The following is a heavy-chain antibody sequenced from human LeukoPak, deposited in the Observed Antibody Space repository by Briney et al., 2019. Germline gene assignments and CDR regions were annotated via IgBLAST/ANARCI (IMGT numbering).Heavy chain of an antibody. CDR3: AKDYYPLKTYYYDSSGYSDY. CDR1: GFTFSSYA. V-gene: IGHV3-23*01. D-gene: IGHD3-22*01. Sequence: GGSLRLSCAASGFTFSSYAMSWVRQAPGKGLEWVSAISGSGGSTYYADSVKGRFTISRDNSKNTLYLQMNSLRAEDTAVYYCAKDYYPLKTYYYDSSGYSDYWGQGTLVTVSS. CDR2: ISGSGGST. J-gene: IGHJ4*02.